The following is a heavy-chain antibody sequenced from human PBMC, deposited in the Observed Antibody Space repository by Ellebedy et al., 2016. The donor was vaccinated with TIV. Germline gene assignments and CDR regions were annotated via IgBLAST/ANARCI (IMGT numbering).Heavy chain of an antibody. CDR2: INPSDGST. Sequence: ASVKVSCXASGYTFTSYYMHWVRQAPGQGLKWMGIINPSDGSTTYAQKFQGRVTMTRDTSTSTVYMELSSLRSEDTAVYYCARALEGMDYYDSSGYFFDYWGQGTLVTVSS. D-gene: IGHD3-22*01. CDR3: ARALEGMDYYDSSGYFFDY. J-gene: IGHJ4*02. V-gene: IGHV1-46*01. CDR1: GYTFTSYY.